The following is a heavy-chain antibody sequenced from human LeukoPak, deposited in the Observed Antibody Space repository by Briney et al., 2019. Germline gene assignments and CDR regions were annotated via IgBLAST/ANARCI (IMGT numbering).Heavy chain of an antibody. CDR2: INPSGGSP. CDR1: GYTFTTYY. CDR3: ARDRPRARPFDP. D-gene: IGHD6-6*01. V-gene: IGHV1-46*01. J-gene: IGHJ5*02. Sequence: ASVKVSCKASGYTFTTYYIHWVRQAPGQGLEWVGIINPSGGSPTYAQKFQGRVTMTRDTSTSTVYMELSSLRSEDTAVYYCARDRPRARPFDPWGQGTLVTVSS.